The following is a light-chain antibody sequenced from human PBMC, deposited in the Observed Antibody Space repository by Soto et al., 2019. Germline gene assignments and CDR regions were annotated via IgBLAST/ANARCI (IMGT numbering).Light chain of an antibody. CDR2: VNS. J-gene: IGLJ2*01. V-gene: IGLV1-40*01. CDR3: QSYDSSLSGVV. CDR1: SSNIGAGYN. Sequence: QSVLPQPPSVSGAPGQRVTISCTGSSSNIGAGYNVHWYQQLPGTAPKLLIYVNSNRPSGVPDRFSGSKSGTSASLAITGLQAEDEADYYCQSYDSSLSGVVFGGGTKLTVL.